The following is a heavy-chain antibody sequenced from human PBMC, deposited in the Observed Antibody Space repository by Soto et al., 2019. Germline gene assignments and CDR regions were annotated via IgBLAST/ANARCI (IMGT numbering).Heavy chain of an antibody. D-gene: IGHD2-21*01. V-gene: IGHV1-69*04. CDR2: IIPILGIA. Sequence: SVKVSCKSSGGTFRSYGISWVRQAPGQGLEWMGRIIPILGIANYAQKFQGRVTITADKSTSTAYMELSSLRSEDTAVYYCARDREDCGGDCYSLIDYWGHGTLVTAPQ. J-gene: IGHJ4*01. CDR1: GGTFRSYG. CDR3: ARDREDCGGDCYSLIDY.